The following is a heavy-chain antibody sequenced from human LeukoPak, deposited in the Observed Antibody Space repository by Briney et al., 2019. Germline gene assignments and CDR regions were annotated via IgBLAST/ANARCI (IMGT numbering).Heavy chain of an antibody. Sequence: SVKVSCKASGGTFSSYAISWVRQAPGQGLEWMVGIIPIFVTANYAQKFQGRVTITTDESTSTDYLELSSLRSEDTAVYSCARALIGGLRYFDWARLAFDIWGQGTMVTVSS. CDR3: ARALIGGLRYFDWARLAFDI. D-gene: IGHD3-9*01. CDR1: GGTFSSYA. CDR2: IIPIFVTA. V-gene: IGHV1-69*05. J-gene: IGHJ3*02.